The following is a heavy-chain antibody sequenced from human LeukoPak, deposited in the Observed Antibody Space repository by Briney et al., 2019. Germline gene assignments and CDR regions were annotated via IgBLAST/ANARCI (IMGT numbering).Heavy chain of an antibody. V-gene: IGHV3-30*02. CDR2: MGNDGVTE. Sequence: GGSLRLSCAASGFSFSSYNMHWARQAPGKGLEWLAFMGNDGVTEFYPDSVRGRFTVSRDTSKNTLYPQMVSLRPEDTAVYYCARDHMWAFDHWGQGTLVTVSS. D-gene: IGHD1-26*01. CDR1: GFSFSSYN. CDR3: ARDHMWAFDH. J-gene: IGHJ4*02.